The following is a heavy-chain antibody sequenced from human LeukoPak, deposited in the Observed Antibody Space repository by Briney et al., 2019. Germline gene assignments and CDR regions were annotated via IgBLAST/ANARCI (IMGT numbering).Heavy chain of an antibody. Sequence: ASVKVSCKASGYTFTSYDINWVRQATGQGLEWMGWMNPNSGNTGYAQKFQGRVTMTRNTSISTAYMELSSLRSEDTAVYYCSLYLSGSYDYYYYMDVWGKGTTVTISS. CDR3: SLYLSGSYDYYYYMDV. J-gene: IGHJ6*03. V-gene: IGHV1-8*01. D-gene: IGHD3-10*01. CDR2: MNPNSGNT. CDR1: GYTFTSYD.